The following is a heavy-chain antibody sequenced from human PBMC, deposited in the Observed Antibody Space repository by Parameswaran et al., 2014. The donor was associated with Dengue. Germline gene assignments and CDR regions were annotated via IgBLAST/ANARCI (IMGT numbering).Heavy chain of an antibody. J-gene: IGHJ4*02. V-gene: IGHV4-4*07. CDR2: IYTSGST. D-gene: IGHD4-11*01. CDR3: ARDSTTFFDY. Sequence: RWIRQPPGKGLEWIGRIYTSGSTNYNPSLKSRITMSVDTSKNQFSLKLSSVTAADTAVYYCARDSTTFFDYWGQGTLVTVSS.